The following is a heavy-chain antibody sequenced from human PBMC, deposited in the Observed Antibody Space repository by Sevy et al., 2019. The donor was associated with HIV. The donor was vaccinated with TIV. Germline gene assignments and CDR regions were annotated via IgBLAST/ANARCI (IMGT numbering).Heavy chain of an antibody. CDR2: FDPEDGET. D-gene: IGHD3-10*01. CDR3: ASGREYYYRYSGYFDY. CDR1: GYTLTKLS. J-gene: IGHJ4*02. Sequence: ASVKVSCKVSGYTLTKLSKHWVRQAPGKGLEWMGGFDPEDGETIYAQKFQDRITMTEDTSTVTAYIELNSLRSEDTAVYYCASGREYYYRYSGYFDYWGQGTLVTVSS. V-gene: IGHV1-24*01.